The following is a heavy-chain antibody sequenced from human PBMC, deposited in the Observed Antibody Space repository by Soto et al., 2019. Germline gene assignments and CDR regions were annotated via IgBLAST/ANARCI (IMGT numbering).Heavy chain of an antibody. Sequence: QVQLQESGPGLVKPSETLSLTCTVSGGSVTGYYWYWIRQPPGKRLEWIGYIYNSEITNYNPSLKRRVTMPVDTSKTQLSLKLTSVTAADTAVYHCARHGPGLGTFDIWGQGTMVTVSS. CDR1: GGSVTGYY. V-gene: IGHV4-59*08. J-gene: IGHJ3*02. CDR2: IYNSEIT. CDR3: ARHGPGLGTFDI. D-gene: IGHD6-19*01.